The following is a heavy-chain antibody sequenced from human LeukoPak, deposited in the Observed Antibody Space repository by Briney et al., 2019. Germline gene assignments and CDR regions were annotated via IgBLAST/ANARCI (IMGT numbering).Heavy chain of an antibody. CDR2: IYYSGST. CDR3: AGTWIQLWPAMGY. CDR1: GGSISSYY. J-gene: IGHJ4*02. D-gene: IGHD5-18*01. Sequence: SETLSLTCTVSGGSISSYYWSWIRQPPGKGLEWIGYIYYSGSTNYNPSLKSRVTISVDTSKNQFSLKLSSVTAADTAVYYCAGTWIQLWPAMGYWGQGTLVTVSS. V-gene: IGHV4-59*01.